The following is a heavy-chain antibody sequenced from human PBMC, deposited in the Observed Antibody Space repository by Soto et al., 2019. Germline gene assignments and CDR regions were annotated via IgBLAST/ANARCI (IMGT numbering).Heavy chain of an antibody. V-gene: IGHV1-18*01. CDR1: GYTFISYG. Sequence: QVQLVQSGAEVKKPGASVKVSCKASGYTFISYGISWVRQAPGQGLEWMGWISAYNGNTNYAQKLQGRVTMTTDTSTSTAYMELKSLRSDDTAVNNCAREFRVRIYYGAVSSIDFWGQGTLVTVSS. D-gene: IGHD3-10*01. J-gene: IGHJ4*02. CDR3: AREFRVRIYYGAVSSIDF. CDR2: ISAYNGNT.